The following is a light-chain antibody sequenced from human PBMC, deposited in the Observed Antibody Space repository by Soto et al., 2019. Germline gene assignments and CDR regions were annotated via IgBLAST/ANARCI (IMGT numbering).Light chain of an antibody. CDR2: DAS. CDR3: QQRGNWPPIT. CDR1: QSVGSY. Sequence: EIVMTQSPVTLSVSPGERATLSCRASQSVGSYLVWYQQKPGQAPRLLIYDASNRATGIPARFSGSGSGTDFTLTISSLEPEDFAVYYCQQRGNWPPITFGQGTRLEIK. J-gene: IGKJ5*01. V-gene: IGKV3-11*01.